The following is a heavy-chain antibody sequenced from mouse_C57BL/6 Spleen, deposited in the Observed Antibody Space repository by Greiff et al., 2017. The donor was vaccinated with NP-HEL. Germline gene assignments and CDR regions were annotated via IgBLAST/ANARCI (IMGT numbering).Heavy chain of an antibody. CDR3: ARVGSYYDYDGFAY. CDR2: INPNNGGT. D-gene: IGHD2-4*01. V-gene: IGHV1-26*01. CDR1: GYTFTDYY. Sequence: VQLQQSGPELVKPGASVKISCKASGYTFTDYYMNWVKQSHGKSLEWIGDINPNNGGTSYNQKFKGKATLTVDKSSSTAYMELRSLTSENSSFYYCARVGSYYDYDGFAYWGQGTLVTVSA. J-gene: IGHJ3*01.